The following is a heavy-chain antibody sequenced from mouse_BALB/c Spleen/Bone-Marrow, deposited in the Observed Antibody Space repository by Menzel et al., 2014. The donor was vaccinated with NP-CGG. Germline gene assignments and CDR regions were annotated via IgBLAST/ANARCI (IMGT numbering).Heavy chain of an antibody. D-gene: IGHD1-1*02. V-gene: IGHV3-2*02. CDR3: ARDHYYGGGYFDY. J-gene: IGHJ2*01. CDR2: IRYSGST. CDR1: GYSITSDYV. Sequence: EVKVEESGPGLVKPSPSLSLSCTVTGYSITSDYVWYWIRRLPGKLLERMGFIRYSGSTSYNPSLSSRISVTGDTSKNQFFLHLNSVPTEDTSAYYCARDHYYGGGYFDYWGQGTTLTVSS.